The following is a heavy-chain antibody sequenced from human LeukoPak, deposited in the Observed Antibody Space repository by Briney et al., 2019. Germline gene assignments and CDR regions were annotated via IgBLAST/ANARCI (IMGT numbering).Heavy chain of an antibody. CDR2: ISSSSYI. D-gene: IGHD3-22*01. CDR3: ATMIVVAPNWFDP. V-gene: IGHV3-21*01. Sequence: PGGSLRLSCEASGFTFSSYSMNWVRQAPGKGLEWVSSISSSSYIYYADSVKGRFTISRDNAKNSLYLQMNSLRAEDTAVYYCATMIVVAPNWFDPWGQGTLVTVSS. J-gene: IGHJ5*02. CDR1: GFTFSSYS.